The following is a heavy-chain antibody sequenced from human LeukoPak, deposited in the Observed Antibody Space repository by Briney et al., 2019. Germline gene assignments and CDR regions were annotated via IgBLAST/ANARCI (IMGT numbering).Heavy chain of an antibody. V-gene: IGHV1-46*01. Sequence: ASVKVSCKASGYTFINYYMHWVRQAPGQGLEWMGIINPSGGSTSYAQKFQGRVTMTRDTSTSTVYMELSSLRSEDTAVYYCAREGSRYYDSSDDYYGMDVWGQGTTVTVSS. J-gene: IGHJ6*02. CDR3: AREGSRYYDSSDDYYGMDV. D-gene: IGHD3-22*01. CDR1: GYTFINYY. CDR2: INPSGGST.